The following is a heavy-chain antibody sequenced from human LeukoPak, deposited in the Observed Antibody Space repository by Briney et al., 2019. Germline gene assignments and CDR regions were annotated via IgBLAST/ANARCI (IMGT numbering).Heavy chain of an antibody. CDR2: INPNSGGT. CDR3: ARDGEILMVYANSYYYYYYMDV. D-gene: IGHD2-8*01. Sequence: GASVKVSCKASGYTFTGYYMHWVRQAPGQGLEWMGWINPNSGGTNYAQKFQGRVTMTRDTSISTAYMELSRLRSDDTAVYYCARDGEILMVYANSYYYYYYMDVWGKGTTVTVSS. V-gene: IGHV1-2*02. CDR1: GYTFTGYY. J-gene: IGHJ6*03.